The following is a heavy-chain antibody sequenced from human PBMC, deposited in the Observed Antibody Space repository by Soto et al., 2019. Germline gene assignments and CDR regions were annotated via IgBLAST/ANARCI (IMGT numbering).Heavy chain of an antibody. CDR2: IWYDGSNK. CDR1: GFTFSSYG. V-gene: IGHV3-30*19. Sequence: GGSLRLSCAASGFTFSSYGMHWVRQAPGKGLEWVAVIWYDGSNKYYADSVKGRFTISRDNSKNTLYLQMNSLRAEDTAVYYCARAPLRYFDWLPPLHYWGQGTLVTVSS. CDR3: ARAPLRYFDWLPPLHY. J-gene: IGHJ4*02. D-gene: IGHD3-9*01.